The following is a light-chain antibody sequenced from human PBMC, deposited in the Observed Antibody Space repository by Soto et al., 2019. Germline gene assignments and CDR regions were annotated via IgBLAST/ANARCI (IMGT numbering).Light chain of an antibody. J-gene: IGKJ4*01. CDR1: QSVSSN. CDR3: QQYNNWPPLT. CDR2: GAS. V-gene: IGKV3-15*01. Sequence: EIVMTQSPATLSVSPGERATLSCRASQSVSSNLAWYQQKAGQAPRLLIYGASTRSTGIPARFSGSGSGTEFTLTISSLQSEGFAVYYCQQYNNWPPLTFGGGTKVEIK.